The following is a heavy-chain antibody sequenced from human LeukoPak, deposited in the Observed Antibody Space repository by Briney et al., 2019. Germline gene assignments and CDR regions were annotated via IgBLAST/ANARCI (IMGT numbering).Heavy chain of an antibody. CDR2: IGANDGSA. D-gene: IGHD2-2*01. J-gene: IGHJ5*02. V-gene: IGHV1-18*01. CDR1: GYRFTSYG. CDR3: ARGVVVHYTWFDP. Sequence: ASVKVSCKASGYRFTSYGISWVRQAPGQGLEWMGWIGANDGSANYTQKLQGRVTMTTDTSTSTAYMEIRDLRSDDTAVYYCARGVVVHYTWFDPWGQGTLVTVSS.